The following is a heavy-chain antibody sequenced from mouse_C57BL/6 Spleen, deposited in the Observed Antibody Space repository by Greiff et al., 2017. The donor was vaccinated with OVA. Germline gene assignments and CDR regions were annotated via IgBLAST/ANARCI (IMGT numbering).Heavy chain of an antibody. D-gene: IGHD2-5*01. CDR2: ISSGGGYT. J-gene: IGHJ3*01. Sequence: DVKLVESGGDLVKPGGSLKLSCAASGFTFSSYGMSWVRQTPDKRLEWVASISSGGGYTYYPASVKGRFTISRDNAKNTLYLQLSSLTSEDTAMYYSARQKGSNYVGFAYWGQGTLVTVSA. V-gene: IGHV5-6*02. CDR3: ARQKGSNYVGFAY. CDR1: GFTFSSYG.